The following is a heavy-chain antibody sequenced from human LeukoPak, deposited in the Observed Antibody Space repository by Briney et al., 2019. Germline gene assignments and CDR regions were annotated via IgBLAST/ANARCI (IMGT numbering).Heavy chain of an antibody. CDR1: GGSISSYY. V-gene: IGHV4-59*01. J-gene: IGHJ4*02. CDR2: IYYSGST. Sequence: SETLSLTCTVSGGSISSYYWSWIRQPPGKGLEWIGYIYYSGSTNYNPSLKSRVTISVDTSKNQFSLKLSSVTAADTAVYYCARAHSSAHPVGYFDYWGQGTLVTVSS. CDR3: ARAHSSAHPVGYFDY. D-gene: IGHD6-25*01.